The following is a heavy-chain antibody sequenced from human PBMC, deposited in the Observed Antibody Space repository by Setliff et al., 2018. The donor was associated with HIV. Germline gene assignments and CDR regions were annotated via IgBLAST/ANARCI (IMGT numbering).Heavy chain of an antibody. CDR1: GLTFSSYA. CDR2: ISGSGGST. Sequence: LRLSCAASGLTFSSYAMSWVRQAPGKGLEWVSGISGSGGSTYYADSVKGRFSISRDNSKNTLYLQMNSLRAEDTAVYYCAKDGVAAAGTGGYYYMDVWGKGTTVTVSS. CDR3: AKDGVAAAGTGGYYYMDV. D-gene: IGHD6-13*01. V-gene: IGHV3-23*01. J-gene: IGHJ6*03.